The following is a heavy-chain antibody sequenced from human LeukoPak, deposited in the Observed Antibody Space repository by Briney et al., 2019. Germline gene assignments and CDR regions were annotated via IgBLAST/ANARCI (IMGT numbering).Heavy chain of an antibody. J-gene: IGHJ4*02. V-gene: IGHV4-38-2*01. D-gene: IGHD2-8*01. CDR2: VSHSGSG. CDR3: VCTALGYCTNSNCPDY. Sequence: SETLSLTCAASGFTFSTCYLRGWLRAPGREGLGGIGGVSHSGSGVNPPSVKSRVSISVDPSRNQYSLKLTSLTAADAAVYYCVCTALGYCTNSNCPDYWGPGTLVTVSS. CDR1: GFTFSTCYL.